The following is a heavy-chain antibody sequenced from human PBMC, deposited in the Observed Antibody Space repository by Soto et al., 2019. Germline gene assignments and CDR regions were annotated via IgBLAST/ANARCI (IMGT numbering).Heavy chain of an antibody. Sequence: ASVKFSCKASGYTFTSYGISWVRQAPGQGLEWMGWISAYNGNTNYAQKLQGRVTMTTDTSTSTAYMELRSLRSDDTAVYYCARDDPMIAARLFDYWGQGTLVTVSS. J-gene: IGHJ4*02. V-gene: IGHV1-18*04. CDR2: ISAYNGNT. CDR3: ARDDPMIAARLFDY. CDR1: GYTFTSYG. D-gene: IGHD6-6*01.